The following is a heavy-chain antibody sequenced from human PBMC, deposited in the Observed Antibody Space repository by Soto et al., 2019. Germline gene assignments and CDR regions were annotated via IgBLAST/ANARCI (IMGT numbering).Heavy chain of an antibody. CDR3: ARGGVIAVAVRRAGRWFDP. V-gene: IGHV4-31*03. J-gene: IGHJ5*02. D-gene: IGHD6-19*01. Sequence: TSETLSLTCTVSGDSLSSGGHYWSWIRQHPEKGLEWIGFIYYGGSPSHNPSLKSRATISVDTSKNQFSLRLTSVTAADTAVYYCARGGVIAVAVRRAGRWFDPWGQGTLVTVSS. CDR2: IYYGGSP. CDR1: GDSLSSGGHY.